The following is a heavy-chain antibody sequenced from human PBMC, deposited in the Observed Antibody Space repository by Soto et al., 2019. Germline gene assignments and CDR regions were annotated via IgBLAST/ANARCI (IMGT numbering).Heavy chain of an antibody. Sequence: QVQRVESGGGVVQPGRSLRLSCAASGFTFSHYAMHWARQAPGKGVEWVAVIWSDGSNENYADSVRGRFTISRDNPKNTLYLQMNSLRDEDTAVYYCARDYGSAPWDYWGQGALVTVSS. CDR2: IWSDGSNE. V-gene: IGHV3-33*01. CDR1: GFTFSHYA. J-gene: IGHJ4*02. CDR3: ARDYGSAPWDY. D-gene: IGHD3-10*01.